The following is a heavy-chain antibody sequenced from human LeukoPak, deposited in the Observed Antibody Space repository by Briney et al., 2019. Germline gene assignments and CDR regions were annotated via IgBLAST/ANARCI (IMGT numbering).Heavy chain of an antibody. J-gene: IGHJ5*02. Sequence: GGSLRLACAASGFTFSRYWMHWVGQAPGKGLVRVARISPDGSRTTYADSVKGRFTISRDNAKTTVYLQMNSLRAEDTAVYYCARVALGSYNWFDPWGQGTLVTVSS. CDR1: GFTFSRYW. D-gene: IGHD3-10*01. CDR2: ISPDGSRT. CDR3: ARVALGSYNWFDP. V-gene: IGHV3-74*01.